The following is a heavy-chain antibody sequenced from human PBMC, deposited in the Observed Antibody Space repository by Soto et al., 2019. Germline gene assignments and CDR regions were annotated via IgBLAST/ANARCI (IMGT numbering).Heavy chain of an antibody. V-gene: IGHV1-18*01. J-gene: IGHJ4*02. D-gene: IGHD2-21*02. Sequence: ASVKVSCKASGYTFTSYGISWVRQAPGQGLEWMGWISAYNGNTNYAQKLQGRVTMTTDTSTSTAYMELRSLRSDDTAVYYCARDVVVVTASMFGFDYWGRGTLVTVSS. CDR3: ARDVVVVTASMFGFDY. CDR2: ISAYNGNT. CDR1: GYTFTSYG.